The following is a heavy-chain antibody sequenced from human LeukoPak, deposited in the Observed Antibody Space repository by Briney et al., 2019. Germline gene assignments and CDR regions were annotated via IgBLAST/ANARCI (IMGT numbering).Heavy chain of an antibody. D-gene: IGHD6-6*01. J-gene: IGHJ6*03. CDR2: IYYSGST. CDR1: GGSISSYY. CDR3: ARELPYSSSSGYYYMDV. Sequence: SETLSLTCTVSGGSISSYYWSWIRQPPGKGLEWIGYIYYSGSTNYNPSLKSRVTISVDTSKNQFSLKLSSVTAADTAVYFCARELPYSSSSGYYYMDVWGKGTTVTVSS. V-gene: IGHV4-59*01.